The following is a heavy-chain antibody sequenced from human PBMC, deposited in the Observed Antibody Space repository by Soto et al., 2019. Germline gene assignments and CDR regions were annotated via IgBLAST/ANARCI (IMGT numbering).Heavy chain of an antibody. CDR1: GFSLTTRGVR. CDR3: ALMVCGNTAFEY. V-gene: IGHV2-5*02. D-gene: IGHD2-15*01. J-gene: IGHJ4*02. CDR2: IYWDDDE. Sequence: QITLKESGPTLVKPTQTLTLTCTFSGFSLTTRGVRVGWIRQPPGKALEWLALIYWDDDERYSPSLKTRLTITEDPHKTHVLYKMPSMDPVDTATYYCALMVCGNTAFEYWGQGTLVTVS.